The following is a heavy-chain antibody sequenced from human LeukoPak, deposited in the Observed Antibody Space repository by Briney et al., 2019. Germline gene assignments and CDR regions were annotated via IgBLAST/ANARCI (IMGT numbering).Heavy chain of an antibody. V-gene: IGHV3-30*18. CDR3: AKDRDIVVVPAASFFDY. CDR1: GFIFSSYG. D-gene: IGHD2-2*01. Sequence: QPGGSLRLSCAASGFIFSSYGMHWVRQAPGKGLEWVAVISYDGSNKYYADSVKGRFTISRDNSKNTLYLQMNSLRAEDTAVYYCAKDRDIVVVPAASFFDYWGQGTLVTVSS. CDR2: ISYDGSNK. J-gene: IGHJ4*02.